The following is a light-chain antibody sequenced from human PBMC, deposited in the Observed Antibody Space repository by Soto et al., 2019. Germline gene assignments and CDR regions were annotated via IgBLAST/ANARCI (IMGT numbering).Light chain of an antibody. CDR2: DAS. CDR3: QQYNNYPWT. J-gene: IGKJ1*01. Sequence: DIQMTQSPSTLSASVGDRVTITCRASQSIGNWLAWYQQKPGKAPDLLIYDASSLQSGVPSRFSGSGSGTEVTLTITSLQPDDFATYYCQQYNNYPWTFGQRAKVEIK. CDR1: QSIGNW. V-gene: IGKV1-5*01.